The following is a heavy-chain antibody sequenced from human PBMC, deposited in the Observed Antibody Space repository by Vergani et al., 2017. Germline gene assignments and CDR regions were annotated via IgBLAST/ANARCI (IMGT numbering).Heavy chain of an antibody. D-gene: IGHD3-22*01. V-gene: IGHV4-30-4*01. J-gene: IGHJ4*02. Sequence: QVQLQESGPGLVKPSQTLSLTCTVSGGPISSGDYYWSWIRQPPGKGLEWIGYIYYSGSTYYNPSLKSRRTISGDTSKNQFSLKLSSVTAADTAVYYCARESPGDYGSSGYSDYWGQGTLCTDTS. CDR3: ARESPGDYGSSGYSDY. CDR2: IYYSGST. CDR1: GGPISSGDYY.